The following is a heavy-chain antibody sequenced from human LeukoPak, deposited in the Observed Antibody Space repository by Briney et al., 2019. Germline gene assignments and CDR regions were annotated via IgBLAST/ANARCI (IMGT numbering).Heavy chain of an antibody. V-gene: IGHV4-59*01. J-gene: IGHJ4*02. CDR1: GGSISSYY. CDR2: IYHSGST. CDR3: ARAGSMFGVVVFDY. D-gene: IGHD3-3*01. Sequence: NPSETLSLTCTVSGGSISSYYWSWIRQPPGKGLEWIGYIYHSGSTDYNPSLKSRVTISVDTSKNQFSLKLSSVTAADTAVYYCARAGSMFGVVVFDYWGQGTLVTVSS.